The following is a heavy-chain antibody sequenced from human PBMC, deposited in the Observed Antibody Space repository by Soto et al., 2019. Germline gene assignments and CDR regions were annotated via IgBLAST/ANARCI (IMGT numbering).Heavy chain of an antibody. CDR3: ATSYGSGYRAFDY. V-gene: IGHV1-69*02. J-gene: IGHJ4*02. CDR1: GDTFAFHS. Sequence: QVQLVQSGAEVKRPGSSVKVSCKASGDTFAFHSINWVRQAPGLGLEWMGRINPILSMSNYAQRFQGRVTMTADKSTSTAYMVLSSLRSEDTAIYYCATSYGSGYRAFDYWGQGALVTFSS. D-gene: IGHD3-10*01. CDR2: INPILSMS.